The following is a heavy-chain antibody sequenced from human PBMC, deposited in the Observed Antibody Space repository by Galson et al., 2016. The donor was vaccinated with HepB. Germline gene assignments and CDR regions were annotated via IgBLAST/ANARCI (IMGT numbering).Heavy chain of an antibody. V-gene: IGHV3-9*01. J-gene: IGHJ5*02. CDR3: VRGRGSQWPYEWFDH. Sequence: GYADSVRGRVTITRDNAKNSLYLQLNTVTPEDTGFYMCVRGRGSQWPYEWFDHWGQGSLVTVSS. D-gene: IGHD6-19*01.